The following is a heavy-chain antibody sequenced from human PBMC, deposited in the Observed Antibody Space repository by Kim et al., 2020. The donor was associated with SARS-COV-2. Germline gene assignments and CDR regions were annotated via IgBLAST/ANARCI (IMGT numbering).Heavy chain of an antibody. J-gene: IGHJ4*02. CDR2: IKEDGSVK. D-gene: IGHD2-15*01. CDR1: GFTFSSDW. V-gene: IGHV3-7*01. CDR3: VREWSY. Sequence: GSLRLSCAASGFTFSSDWMSWVRQAPGKGLEWVANIKEDGSVKQYVDSVRGRFTISRDNAKNSLYLQMNSLRAEDTAVYYCVREWSYWGQGTLVTVSS.